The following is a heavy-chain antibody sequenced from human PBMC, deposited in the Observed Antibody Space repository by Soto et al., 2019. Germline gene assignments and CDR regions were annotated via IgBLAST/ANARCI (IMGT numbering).Heavy chain of an antibody. Sequence: ASVKVSCKASGYTFTSHGFTWVRQAPGQGLEWMGWISAYNGNTNYAQKLQGRVTMTTDTSTSTAYMELRSLRSDDTAVYYCARGLGARGYYYGMDVWGQGTTVTVSS. CDR1: GYTFTSHG. CDR3: ARGLGARGYYYGMDV. CDR2: ISAYNGNT. J-gene: IGHJ6*02. V-gene: IGHV1-18*04. D-gene: IGHD3-22*01.